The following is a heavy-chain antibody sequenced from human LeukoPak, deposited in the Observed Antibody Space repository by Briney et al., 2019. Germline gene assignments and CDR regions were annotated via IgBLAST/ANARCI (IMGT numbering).Heavy chain of an antibody. V-gene: IGHV4-34*01. D-gene: IGHD3-22*01. Sequence: SETLSLTCAVYGGSFSGYYWSWIRQPPGKGLEWIGEINHSVSTNYNPSLKSRVTISVDTSKNQFSLKLSSVTAADTAVYYCARGRLSYYYDSRGWFDPWGQGTLVTVSS. CDR1: GGSFSGYY. CDR2: INHSVST. CDR3: ARGRLSYYYDSRGWFDP. J-gene: IGHJ5*02.